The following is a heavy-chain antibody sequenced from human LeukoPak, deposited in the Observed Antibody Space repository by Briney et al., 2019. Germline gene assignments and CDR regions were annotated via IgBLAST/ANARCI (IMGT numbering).Heavy chain of an antibody. CDR2: INPNSGGT. D-gene: IGHD3-22*01. J-gene: IGHJ4*02. V-gene: IGHV1-2*02. Sequence: ASVKVSCKASGDTFTGYYMHCVRQAPGQGLEWMGGINPNSGGTNYAQKFQGRVTMTRDTSISTAYMELSRLRSDDTAVYYCARGRDDSSGYSPAFEPYYFDYWGQGTLVTVSS. CDR1: GDTFTGYY. CDR3: ARGRDDSSGYSPAFEPYYFDY.